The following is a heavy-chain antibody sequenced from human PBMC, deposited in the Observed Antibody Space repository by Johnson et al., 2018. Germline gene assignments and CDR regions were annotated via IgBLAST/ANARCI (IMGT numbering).Heavy chain of an antibody. CDR2: ISSSSSTI. Sequence: QLVQSEGGLVKPGGSLRLSCAASGFTFSSYSMNWVRQAPGKGLEWVSYISSSSSTIYYADSVKGRFTISRDNAKNSLYLQMNSLRAEDTAGYYCARSRTLAVAGLGWFDPWGQGTMVTVSS. D-gene: IGHD6-19*01. CDR1: GFTFSSYS. CDR3: ARSRTLAVAGLGWFDP. V-gene: IGHV3-48*01. J-gene: IGHJ3*01.